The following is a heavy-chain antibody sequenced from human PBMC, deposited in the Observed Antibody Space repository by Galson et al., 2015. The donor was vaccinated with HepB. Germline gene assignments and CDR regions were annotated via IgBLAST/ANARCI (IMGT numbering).Heavy chain of an antibody. V-gene: IGHV3-21*01. D-gene: IGHD3-3*01. CDR2: IGYRETYK. CDR3: ARDASEWSRDY. Sequence: SLRLSCAVSGFSLSSFGMTWVRQAPGKGLEWVAVIGYRETYKHYADAVKGRFAISRDNARNSVYLQMNRLRVEDTAMYFCARDASEWSRDYWGQGTLVAVSS. J-gene: IGHJ4*02. CDR1: GFSLSSFG.